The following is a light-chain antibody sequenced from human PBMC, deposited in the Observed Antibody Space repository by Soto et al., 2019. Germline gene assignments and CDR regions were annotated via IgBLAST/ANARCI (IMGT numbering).Light chain of an antibody. J-gene: IGKJ1*01. CDR2: DAS. V-gene: IGKV1-5*01. CDR1: QSISSW. Sequence: DIQMTQSPSTLSASVGDRVTITCRASQSISSWLAWYQQKPGKAPKLLIYDASSLESGVPSRFSGSGSGTEFTLTISSLQPDDFATYYCQQYNKWPRTFGQGTKVEIK. CDR3: QQYNKWPRT.